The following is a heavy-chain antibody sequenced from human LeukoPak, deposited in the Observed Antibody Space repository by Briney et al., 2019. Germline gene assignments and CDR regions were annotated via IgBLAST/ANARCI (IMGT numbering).Heavy chain of an antibody. D-gene: IGHD3-22*01. Sequence: ASVKVSCKASGYTFTSYGISWVRQAPGQGLEWMGWISAYSGDTNYAQKFQGRATMTTDTSTSTAYMELRSLSSDDTAVYYCARDDLTGYYDSSGYYPVWGQGTLVTVSS. V-gene: IGHV1-18*01. CDR2: ISAYSGDT. CDR1: GYTFTSYG. CDR3: ARDDLTGYYDSSGYYPV. J-gene: IGHJ4*02.